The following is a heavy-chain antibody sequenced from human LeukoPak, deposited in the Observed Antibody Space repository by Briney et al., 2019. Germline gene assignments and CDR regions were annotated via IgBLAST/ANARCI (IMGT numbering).Heavy chain of an antibody. D-gene: IGHD6-6*01. Sequence: PSETLSLTCTVSGGSIRNSGYHWGWIRQPPGKGLEWIGYIYHSGSTYYNPSLKSRVTISVDRSKNQFSLKLSSVTAADTAVYYCARTSIAARRANAFDIWGQGTMVTVSS. CDR2: IYHSGST. V-gene: IGHV4-30-2*01. CDR3: ARTSIAARRANAFDI. CDR1: GGSIRNSGYH. J-gene: IGHJ3*02.